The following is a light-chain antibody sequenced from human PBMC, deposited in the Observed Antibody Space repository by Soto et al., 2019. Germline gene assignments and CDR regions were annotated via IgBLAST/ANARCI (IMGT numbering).Light chain of an antibody. CDR1: QDISKN. CDR2: DAS. V-gene: IGKV1-33*01. CDR3: QQYDNLLPIT. J-gene: IGKJ5*01. Sequence: IQMTRSPSSLSASVGDRVTITCQASQDISKNLNWYQQKPGKAPKLLIYDASSLQTGVPSRFSGSGSATHFTFTISSLQPKDVATYYCQQYDNLLPITFGQGTRLEIK.